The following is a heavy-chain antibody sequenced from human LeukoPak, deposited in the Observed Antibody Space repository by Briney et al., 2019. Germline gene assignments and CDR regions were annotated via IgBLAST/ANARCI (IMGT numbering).Heavy chain of an antibody. D-gene: IGHD5-24*01. V-gene: IGHV3-74*01. CDR3: ASPRYSYGVPTDY. J-gene: IGHJ4*02. Sequence: LSGGSLRLSCAASGFTFSSYWMHWVRQAPGKGLVWVSRINSDGSSTSYADSVKGRFTISRDNAKNTLYLQMNSLRAEDTAVYYCASPRYSYGVPTDYWGQGTLVTVSS. CDR1: GFTFSSYW. CDR2: INSDGSST.